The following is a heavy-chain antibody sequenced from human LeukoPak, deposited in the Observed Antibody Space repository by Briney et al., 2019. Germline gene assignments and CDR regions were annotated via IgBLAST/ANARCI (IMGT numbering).Heavy chain of an antibody. CDR1: GFIFDDYT. CDR3: AKDRELEYYGMDV. D-gene: IGHD1-1*01. CDR2: ISWDGGTT. Sequence: PGGSLRLSCAASGFIFDDYTMHWVRQAPGKGLEWVSLISWDGGTTYYADSVKGRFTISRDNSKNSLYLQMNSLRTEDTALYYCAKDRELEYYGMDVWGQGTTVTVSS. V-gene: IGHV3-43*01. J-gene: IGHJ6*02.